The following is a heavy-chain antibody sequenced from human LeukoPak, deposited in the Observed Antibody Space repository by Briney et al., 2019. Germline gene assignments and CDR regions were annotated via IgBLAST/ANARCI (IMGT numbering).Heavy chain of an antibody. Sequence: RASVKVSCKASGYTFTGYYMHWVRQAPGQGLEWMGWMNPNSGNTGYAQKFQGRVTMTRNTSISTAYMELSSLRSEDTAVYYCARGWIAAASLFDPWGQGTLVTVSS. CDR1: GYTFTGYY. CDR2: MNPNSGNT. V-gene: IGHV1-8*02. CDR3: ARGWIAAASLFDP. D-gene: IGHD6-13*01. J-gene: IGHJ5*02.